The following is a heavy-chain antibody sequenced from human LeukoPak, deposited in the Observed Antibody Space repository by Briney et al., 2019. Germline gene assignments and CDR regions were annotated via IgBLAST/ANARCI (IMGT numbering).Heavy chain of an antibody. CDR2: IYYSGST. CDR1: GGSISSYY. J-gene: IGHJ4*02. D-gene: IGHD2-2*02. CDR3: ARDKGCSSTSCYTDY. V-gene: IGHV4-59*12. Sequence: SETLSPTCTVSGGSISSYYWSWIRQPPGKGLEWIGYIYYSGSTNYNPSLKSRVTISVDRSKNQFSLKLSSVTAADTAVYYCARDKGCSSTSCYTDYWGQGTLVTVSS.